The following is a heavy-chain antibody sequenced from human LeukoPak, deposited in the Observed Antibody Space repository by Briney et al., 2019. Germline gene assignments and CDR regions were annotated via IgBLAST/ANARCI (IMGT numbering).Heavy chain of an antibody. V-gene: IGHV3-23*01. CDR3: AKCAYSSGWYFDL. CDR2: ITGSGFST. CDR1: GFTFSSYA. J-gene: IGHJ2*01. D-gene: IGHD6-19*01. Sequence: GGSLRLSCAASGFTFSSYAMSWVRPAPGKGLEWVSAITGSGFSTYCADSVKGRFTISRDNSKNTLYLQMNSLRAEDTAVYYCAKCAYSSGWYFDLWGRGTLVTVSS.